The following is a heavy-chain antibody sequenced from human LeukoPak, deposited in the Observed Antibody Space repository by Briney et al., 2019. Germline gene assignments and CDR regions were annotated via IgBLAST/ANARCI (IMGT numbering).Heavy chain of an antibody. CDR1: GITLSNYG. Sequence: GGSLRLSCAVSGITLSNYGMSWVRQAPGKGLEWVSAISGSGGSTYYADSVKGRFTISRDNSKNTLYLQMNSLRAEDTAVYYCAKFGSSGLYFDYWGQGTLVTVSS. D-gene: IGHD3-22*01. J-gene: IGHJ4*02. V-gene: IGHV3-23*01. CDR2: ISGSGGST. CDR3: AKFGSSGLYFDY.